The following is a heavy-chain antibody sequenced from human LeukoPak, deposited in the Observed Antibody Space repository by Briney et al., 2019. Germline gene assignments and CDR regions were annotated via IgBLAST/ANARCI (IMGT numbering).Heavy chain of an antibody. V-gene: IGHV3-9*01. Sequence: GGSLRLSCAASGFTFDDYAMHWVRQAPGKGLEWVSGISWNSGCIGYADSVKGRFTISRDNAKNSLYLQMNSLRAEDTALYYCAKDTRPMITFGGVIVEWGQGTLVTVSS. CDR1: GFTFDDYA. CDR2: ISWNSGCI. CDR3: AKDTRPMITFGGVIVE. J-gene: IGHJ4*02. D-gene: IGHD3-16*02.